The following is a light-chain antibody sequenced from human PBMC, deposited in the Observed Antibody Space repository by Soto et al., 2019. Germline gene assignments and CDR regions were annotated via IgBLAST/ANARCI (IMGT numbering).Light chain of an antibody. CDR3: QQCGGWPLT. CDR2: DAS. Sequence: EIVLTQSPATLSLSPGERATLSCRASQSVSSLLAWYQQKPGQAPRLLIYDASNRATGIPARFSGSGSGTDFTLTISSLEPEDFAVYDCQQCGGWPLTFGGGTKVEIK. J-gene: IGKJ4*01. V-gene: IGKV3-11*01. CDR1: QSVSSL.